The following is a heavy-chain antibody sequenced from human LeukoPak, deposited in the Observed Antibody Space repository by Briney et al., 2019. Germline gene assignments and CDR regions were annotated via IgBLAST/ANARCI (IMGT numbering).Heavy chain of an antibody. J-gene: IGHJ4*02. D-gene: IGHD6-13*01. CDR1: GGSISSSSYY. Sequence: SETLSLTCTVSGGSISSSSYYWGWIRQPPGKGLEWIGTIYYSGTTYYKPSLKSRVIISVDTSKNQFSLSLTSVTAADTALYYCARAISWYHFDYWGQGTLVTVSS. V-gene: IGHV4-39*07. CDR3: ARAISWYHFDY. CDR2: IYYSGTT.